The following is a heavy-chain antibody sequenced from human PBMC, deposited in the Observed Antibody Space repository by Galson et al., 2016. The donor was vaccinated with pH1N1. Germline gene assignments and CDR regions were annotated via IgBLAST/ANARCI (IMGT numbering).Heavy chain of an antibody. Sequence: SVKVSCKASGYTFTKLSMNWVRQAPGKGLEWMGGFNPETGETMYAQNFQGRIIMTEDIPTETAYMEMTNLRSDDTAVYYCATGYRCTRTNCYGYYYYMVVWGRGAAITVSS. CDR3: ATGYRCTRTNCYGYYYYMVV. CDR2: FNPETGET. V-gene: IGHV1-24*01. CDR1: GYTFTKLS. J-gene: IGHJ6*03. D-gene: IGHD2-2*01.